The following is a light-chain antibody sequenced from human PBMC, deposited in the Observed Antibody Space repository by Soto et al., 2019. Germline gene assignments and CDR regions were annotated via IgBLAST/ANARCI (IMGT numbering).Light chain of an antibody. CDR1: QSVRNK. CDR3: QQRSNWPPIT. Sequence: EIVVTQSPATLSVSPGERATLSCRVSQSVRNKVAWYQHKPGQTPRVIIYDTSNRATGIPARFSGSGSGTDFTLTISSLEPGDFAVYYCQQRSNWPPITFGQGTRLEI. V-gene: IGKV3-11*01. J-gene: IGKJ5*01. CDR2: DTS.